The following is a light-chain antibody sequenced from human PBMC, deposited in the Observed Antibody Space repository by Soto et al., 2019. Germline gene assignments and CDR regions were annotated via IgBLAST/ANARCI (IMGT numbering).Light chain of an antibody. CDR2: EVN. J-gene: IGLJ1*01. CDR3: CSSGGSPTYV. CDR1: SSNVGSYKL. Sequence: QSALTQPASVSGSPGQSITISCTGTSSNVGSYKLVSWYQQHPGKAPKLMIFEVNKRPSGVSNRFSGSKFGNTASLTISGLKVEDEADYYCCSSGGSPTYVFGTGTKLTVL. V-gene: IGLV2-23*02.